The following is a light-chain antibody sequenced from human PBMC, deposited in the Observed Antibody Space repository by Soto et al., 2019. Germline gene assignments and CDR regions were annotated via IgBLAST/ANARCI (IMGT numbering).Light chain of an antibody. V-gene: IGLV2-14*01. CDR1: SSDVGGYNY. J-gene: IGLJ1*01. CDR3: SSYTTTRTLYV. CDR2: EVS. Sequence: QSALTQPASVSGSPGRSITISCTGTSSDVGGYNYVSWYQQHPGKAPKLMIYEVSHRPSGVSNRFSGSKSGNTASLTISGLQAEDEADYYCSSYTTTRTLYVFGTGTKLTVL.